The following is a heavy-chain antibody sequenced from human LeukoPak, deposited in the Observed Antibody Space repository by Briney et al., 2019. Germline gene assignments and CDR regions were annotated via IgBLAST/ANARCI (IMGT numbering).Heavy chain of an antibody. CDR2: ISGSGGST. V-gene: IGHV3-23*01. CDR1: GFTFSSYA. Sequence: GGSLRLSCAASGFTFSSYAMSWVRQAPGKGLEWVSAISGSGGSTYYADSVKGRFTISRDNSKNTMSLQMNSLRTDDTALYYCARDSARGGASSGDFDSWGQGTLVTVSS. D-gene: IGHD3-10*01. J-gene: IGHJ4*02. CDR3: ARDSARGGASSGDFDS.